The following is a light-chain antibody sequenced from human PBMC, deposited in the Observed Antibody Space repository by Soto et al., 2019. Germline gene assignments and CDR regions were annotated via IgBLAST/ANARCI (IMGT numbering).Light chain of an antibody. CDR1: QSVSNY. J-gene: IGKJ4*01. V-gene: IGKV3-11*01. Sequence: EVVLTQSPATLSLSPGETATLSCRACQSVSNYLAWYQQKPGQAPRLLIYDTSKSATGIPARFSGSGSGTDFTLTISSLEPEDFAVYYCQQRSGWPPSLTFGGGTKVEIK. CDR2: DTS. CDR3: QQRSGWPPSLT.